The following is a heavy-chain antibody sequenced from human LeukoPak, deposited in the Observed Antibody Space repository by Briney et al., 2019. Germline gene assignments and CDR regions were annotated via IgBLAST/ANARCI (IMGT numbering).Heavy chain of an antibody. CDR3: TPEKGYSSPLTFDY. CDR2: IKTKTDSGTA. J-gene: IGHJ4*02. Sequence: KAGGSLRLSCATSGFIFSDAWMSWVRQAPGKGLEWVGRIKTKTDSGTADYAAPVKGRFTISRDDSKNTLYLQMNSLETEDTAVYYCTPEKGYSSPLTFDYWGQGTLVTVSS. CDR1: GFIFSDAW. D-gene: IGHD6-13*01. V-gene: IGHV3-15*01.